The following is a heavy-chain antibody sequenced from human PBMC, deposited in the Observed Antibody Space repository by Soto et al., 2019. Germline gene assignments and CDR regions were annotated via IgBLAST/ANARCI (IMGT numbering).Heavy chain of an antibody. CDR2: ISGSGGTT. CDR3: AKVDRYYYDSSGYYSSPLF. Sequence: EVQLLESGGGLVQPGGSLRLSCAASGFTLSSYAMSWVRQAPGKGLEWVSAISGSGGTTYYADSVKGRFTISRDTSKNTLYLQMNRLRAEDTAVYYCAKVDRYYYDSSGYYSSPLFWGQGTLVTVSS. CDR1: GFTLSSYA. J-gene: IGHJ4*02. V-gene: IGHV3-23*01. D-gene: IGHD3-22*01.